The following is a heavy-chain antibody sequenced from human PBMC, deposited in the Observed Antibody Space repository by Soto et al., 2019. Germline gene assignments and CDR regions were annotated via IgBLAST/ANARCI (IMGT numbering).Heavy chain of an antibody. V-gene: IGHV3-9*01. CDR2: ISWNSGSI. Sequence: LRLSCAASGFTFDDYAMHWVRQAPVKGLEWVSGISWNSGSIGYADSVKGRFTISRDNAKNSLYLQMNSLRAEDTALYYCAKDRSDYYGSGSYGFDYWGQGTLVTVSS. J-gene: IGHJ4*02. CDR3: AKDRSDYYGSGSYGFDY. D-gene: IGHD3-10*01. CDR1: GFTFDDYA.